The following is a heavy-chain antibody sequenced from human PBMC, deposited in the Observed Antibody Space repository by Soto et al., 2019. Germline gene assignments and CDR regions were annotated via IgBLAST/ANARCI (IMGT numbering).Heavy chain of an antibody. CDR2: ISGSGGST. CDR1: GFTFSSYA. D-gene: IGHD2-2*01. J-gene: IGHJ6*02. Sequence: LRLSCAASGFTFSSYAMSWVRQAPGKGLEWVSAISGSGGSTYYADSVKGRFTISRDNSKNTLYLQMNSLRAEDTAVYYCAKHGKNIVVVPAAIRFGYGMDVWGQGTTVTVSS. V-gene: IGHV3-23*01. CDR3: AKHGKNIVVVPAAIRFGYGMDV.